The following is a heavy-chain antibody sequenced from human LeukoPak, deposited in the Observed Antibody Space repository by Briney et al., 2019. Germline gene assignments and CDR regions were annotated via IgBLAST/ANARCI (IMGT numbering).Heavy chain of an antibody. CDR3: AREWGPRRSNRFQH. CDR2: INPSGGIT. V-gene: IGHV1-46*01. J-gene: IGHJ1*01. Sequence: ASVKVSCKASGYTFTSFYMHWVRQVPGQGLEWMGIINPSGGITMYAQKFEGRVTMTRDLSSGTVHMELSSLRSEDTAMYYCAREWGPRRSNRFQHWGQGTLVTVSA. D-gene: IGHD3-3*01. CDR1: GYTFTSFY.